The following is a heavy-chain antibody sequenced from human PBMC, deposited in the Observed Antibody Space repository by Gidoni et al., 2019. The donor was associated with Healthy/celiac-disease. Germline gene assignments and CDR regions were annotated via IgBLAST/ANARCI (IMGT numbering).Heavy chain of an antibody. CDR2: IGYDGSNK. V-gene: IGHV3-33*01. D-gene: IGHD2-15*01. J-gene: IGHJ2*01. CDR3: ARDRAVGYCSGGSCYRYWYFDL. CDR1: GFTFSRYG. Sequence: QVQLVESGGGVVQPGRSLRLSCAASGFTFSRYGMPWVRQAPGKGLEWVAVIGYDGSNKYYADSVKGRFTISRDNSKNTLYLQMNSLRAEDTAVYYCARDRAVGYCSGGSCYRYWYFDLWGRGTLVTVSS.